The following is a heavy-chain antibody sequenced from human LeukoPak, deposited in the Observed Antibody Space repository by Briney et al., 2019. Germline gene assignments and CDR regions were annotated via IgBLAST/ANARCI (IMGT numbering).Heavy chain of an antibody. D-gene: IGHD2-2*01. CDR3: AKEGGKYCSSTSCYWDY. CDR2: ISWNSGSI. CDR1: GFTFDDYA. Sequence: PGGSLRLSCAASGFTFDDYAMHWVRQAPGKGLEWVSGISWNSGSIGYADSVKGRFTISRDNAKNSLCLQMNSLRAEDTALYYCAKEGGKYCSSTSCYWDYWGQGTLVTVSS. V-gene: IGHV3-9*01. J-gene: IGHJ4*02.